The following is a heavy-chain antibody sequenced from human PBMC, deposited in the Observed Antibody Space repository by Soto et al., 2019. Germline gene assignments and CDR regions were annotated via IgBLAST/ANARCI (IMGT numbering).Heavy chain of an antibody. CDR3: ARDDGNDYPHFDS. V-gene: IGHV4-4*07. J-gene: IGHJ4*02. CDR2: IYMGRST. Sequence: SQTLSLTSTVWGGCISSHYWSWLQQPAGKGLEWIGRIYMGRSTNYDPSLQSRVTMSVDTSKNQLSLKLCSVPAADPALYYCARDDGNDYPHFDSWGQGTLVTVSS. D-gene: IGHD1-1*01. CDR1: GGCISSHY.